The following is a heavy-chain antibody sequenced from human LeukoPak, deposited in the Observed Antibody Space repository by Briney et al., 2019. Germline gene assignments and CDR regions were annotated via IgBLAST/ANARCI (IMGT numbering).Heavy chain of an antibody. V-gene: IGHV4-4*07. Sequence: PSETLSLTCTVSGGSISSYYWSWIRQPAGKGLERIGRIYTSGSTNYNPSLKSRVTMSVDTSKNQFSLKLSSVTAADTAVYYCARASGHGAPYYYYYMDVWGKGTTVTVSS. CDR1: GGSISSYY. CDR2: IYTSGST. CDR3: ARASGHGAPYYYYYMDV. J-gene: IGHJ6*03.